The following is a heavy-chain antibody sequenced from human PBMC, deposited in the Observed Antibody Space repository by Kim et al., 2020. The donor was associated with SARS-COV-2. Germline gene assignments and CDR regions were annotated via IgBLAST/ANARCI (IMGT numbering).Heavy chain of an antibody. Sequence: SETLSLTCVVSGGSISSSGHYWSWIRQYPEKGLEWIGYIYYTGTTYYNPSLKSRITISIDTSKNQFSLKLSSATAADTAVYFCARRNGPFDYWGQGTRVT. CDR2: IYYTGTT. D-gene: IGHD2-8*01. CDR1: GGSISSSGHY. J-gene: IGHJ4*02. CDR3: ARRNGPFDY. V-gene: IGHV4-31*11.